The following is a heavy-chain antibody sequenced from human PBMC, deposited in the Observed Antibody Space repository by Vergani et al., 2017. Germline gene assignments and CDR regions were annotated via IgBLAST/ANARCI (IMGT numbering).Heavy chain of an antibody. CDR1: GGAVNSGSNF. J-gene: IGHJ6*03. D-gene: IGHD3-16*02. CDR3: ARETVVTSWDGYRFHYMDV. V-gene: IGHV4-61*02. Sequence: QVQLQESGPGLVKPSQTLSLTCSVSGGAVNSGSNFWTRIRQPAGKGLEWIGRTSTDGSTNYNPSLKSRVTVSVDTSKTQISLRLTAVTAEDTAAYYCARETVVTSWDGYRFHYMDVWGKGTTVTVSS. CDR2: TSTDGST.